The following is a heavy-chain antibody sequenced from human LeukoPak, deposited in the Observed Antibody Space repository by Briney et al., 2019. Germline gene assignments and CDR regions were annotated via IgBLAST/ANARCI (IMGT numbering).Heavy chain of an antibody. CDR2: IIPIFGTA. CDR3: ARDRQRITMIVVASEDVFDI. V-gene: IGHV1-69*13. J-gene: IGHJ3*02. Sequence: GASVKVSCKASGGTFSSYAISWVRQAPGQGLEWMGGIIPIFGTANYAQKFQGRVTITADESTSTAYMELSSLRSEDTAVYYCARDRQRITMIVVASEDVFDIWGQGTMVTVSS. CDR1: GGTFSSYA. D-gene: IGHD3-22*01.